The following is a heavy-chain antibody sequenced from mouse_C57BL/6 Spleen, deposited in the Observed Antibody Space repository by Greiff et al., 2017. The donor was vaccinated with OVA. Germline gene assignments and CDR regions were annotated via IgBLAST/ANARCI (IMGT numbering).Heavy chain of an antibody. Sequence: QVQLQQSGAELARPGASVKMSCKASGYTFTSYTMHWVKQRPGQGLEWIGYINPSSGYTKYNQKFKDKATLTADKSSSTAYMQLSSLTSEVSAVYYCAPLYYGNYVWFAYGGKGTLVTVSA. J-gene: IGHJ3*01. CDR1: GYTFTSYT. V-gene: IGHV1-4*01. D-gene: IGHD2-1*01. CDR2: INPSSGYT. CDR3: APLYYGNYVWFAY.